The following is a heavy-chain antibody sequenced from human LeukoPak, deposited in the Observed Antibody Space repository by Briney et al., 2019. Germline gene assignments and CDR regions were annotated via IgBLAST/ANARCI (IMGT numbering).Heavy chain of an antibody. CDR1: GFTFSSYA. CDR2: ISYDGSNK. CDR3: ARDRDSRDYFDY. D-gene: IGHD6-13*01. Sequence: GGSLRLSCAASGFTFSSYAMHWVRQAPGKGLEWVAVISYDGSNKYYADSVKGRFTISRDNPKNTLYLQMNSLRAEDTAVYYCARDRDSRDYFDYWGQGTLVTVSS. J-gene: IGHJ4*02. V-gene: IGHV3-30*04.